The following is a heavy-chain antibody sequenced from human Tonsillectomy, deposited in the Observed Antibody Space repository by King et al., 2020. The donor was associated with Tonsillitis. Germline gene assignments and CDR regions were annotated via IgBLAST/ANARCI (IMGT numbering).Heavy chain of an antibody. J-gene: IGHJ3*02. D-gene: IGHD1-26*01. CDR2: ISGSGGST. CDR1: GFTFSSYA. CDR3: AKRLGWEIREVLGAFDI. Sequence: VQLVESGGGLVQPGGSLRLSCAASGFTFSSYAMTWVRQAPGKGLEWVSVISGSGGSTYYADSVKGRFTISRDNSKNTLYLHMNSLRAEDTAVYYCAKRLGWEIREVLGAFDIWGQGTMVTVSS. V-gene: IGHV3-23*04.